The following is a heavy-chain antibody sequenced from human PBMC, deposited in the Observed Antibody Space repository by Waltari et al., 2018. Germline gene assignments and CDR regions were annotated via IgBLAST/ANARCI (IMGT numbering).Heavy chain of an antibody. D-gene: IGHD2-21*02. CDR3: ARDFDPTAAPDQ. CDR2: IDTNTAIP. V-gene: IGHV7-4-1*02. CDR1: GYTFTTYA. Sequence: QVQLVQSGSELKKPGASVKVSCKASGYTFTTYAMNWVRQAPGQGLEWMGWIDTNTAIPTYAHRFTVRFVFSLYTSLSTSYLQISSLKAEDTAVYYCARDFDPTAAPDQWGQGTPVTVSS. J-gene: IGHJ5*02.